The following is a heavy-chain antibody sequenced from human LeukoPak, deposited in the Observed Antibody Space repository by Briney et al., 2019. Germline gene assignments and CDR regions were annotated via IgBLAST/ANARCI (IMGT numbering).Heavy chain of an antibody. D-gene: IGHD5-12*01. J-gene: IGHJ5*02. CDR2: IIPIFGTA. CDR1: GYTFTSYG. CDR3: ARDGYNWFDP. V-gene: IGHV1-69*05. Sequence: ASVKVSCKASGYTFTSYGISWVRQAPGQGLEWMGGIIPIFGTANYAQKFQGRVTITTDESTSTAYMELSSLRSEDTAVYYCARDGYNWFDPWGQGTLVTVSS.